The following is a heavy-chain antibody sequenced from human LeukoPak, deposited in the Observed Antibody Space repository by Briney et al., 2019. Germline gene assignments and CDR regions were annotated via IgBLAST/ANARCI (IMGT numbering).Heavy chain of an antibody. Sequence: GGSLRLSCAASGFTFSSYWMSWVRQAPGKGLEWVANIKQDGSEKYYMDSVKGRFTISRDNAKNSLYLQMNSLRAEDTAVYYCARDAFGTIFGVVIPYYYMDVWGKGTTVTVSS. J-gene: IGHJ6*03. CDR3: ARDAFGTIFGVVIPYYYMDV. CDR1: GFTFSSYW. CDR2: IKQDGSEK. V-gene: IGHV3-7*01. D-gene: IGHD3-3*01.